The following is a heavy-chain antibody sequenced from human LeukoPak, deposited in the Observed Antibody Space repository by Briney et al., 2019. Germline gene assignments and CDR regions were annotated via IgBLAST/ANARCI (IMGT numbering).Heavy chain of an antibody. CDR2: ISSSGSTI. J-gene: IGHJ5*02. D-gene: IGHD3-22*01. V-gene: IGHV3-48*03. Sequence: QCGGSLRLSCVGSGFTFSSNAMNWVRQAPGKGLEWVSYISSSGSTIYYADSVKGRFTISRDNAKNSLYLQMNSLRAKDTALYYCARDYYDSSGSSWFDPWGQGTLVTVSS. CDR1: GFTFSSNA. CDR3: ARDYYDSSGSSWFDP.